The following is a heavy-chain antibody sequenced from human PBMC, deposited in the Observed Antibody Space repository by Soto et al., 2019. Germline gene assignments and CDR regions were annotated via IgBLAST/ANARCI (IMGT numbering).Heavy chain of an antibody. CDR3: ARDLKFGQADY. CDR1: GGSISSYY. Sequence: QVQLQESGPGLVKPSETLSLTCTVSGGSISSYYWTWIRQPSGKGLEWIGRIYTSGSTNYNPSLKSRVTLSVDTSKKQFSLKLISVTAADTAVYYCARDLKFGQADYWGQGSQVTVSS. D-gene: IGHD3-10*01. J-gene: IGHJ4*02. CDR2: IYTSGST. V-gene: IGHV4-4*07.